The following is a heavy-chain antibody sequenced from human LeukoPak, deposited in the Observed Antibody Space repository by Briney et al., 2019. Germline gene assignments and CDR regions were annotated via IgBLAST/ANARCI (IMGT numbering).Heavy chain of an antibody. CDR3: ARDLSRSLDF. Sequence: SETLSLTCTVSGGCITGFYWSWIRQPPGKGLEWIGYIYYRRNTYYNPSLKSRVTISVDTSKNQFSLTLSSLTAADTAVYYCARDLSRSLDFWGQGTLVTVSS. J-gene: IGHJ4*02. V-gene: IGHV4-59*01. CDR1: GGCITGFY. CDR2: IYYRRNT.